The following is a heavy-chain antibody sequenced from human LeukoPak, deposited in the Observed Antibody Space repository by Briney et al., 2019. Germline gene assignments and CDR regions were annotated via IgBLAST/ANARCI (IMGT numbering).Heavy chain of an antibody. CDR3: ARSSSIPEMAIIPFDY. CDR2: ISSSGSTI. CDR1: GFTFSSYS. Sequence: GGSLRLSCAASGFTFSSYSMNWVRQAPGKGLEWISYISSSGSTIYYADSVRGRFTISRDSAKNSLYLQMNSLRVEDTAVYYCARSSSIPEMAIIPFDYWGQGTLDTVSS. V-gene: IGHV3-48*04. D-gene: IGHD5-24*01. J-gene: IGHJ4*02.